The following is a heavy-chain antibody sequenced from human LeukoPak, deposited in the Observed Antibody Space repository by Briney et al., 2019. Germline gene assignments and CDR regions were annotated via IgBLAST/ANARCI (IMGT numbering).Heavy chain of an antibody. D-gene: IGHD3-3*01. CDR3: ARYDFWSASYYMDV. CDR2: IYTSGGS. V-gene: IGHV4-4*07. J-gene: IGHJ6*03. CDR1: GGSISSHY. Sequence: SETLSLTCTVSGGSISSHYWSWIRHSAGKGLECIGRIYTSGGSDYSPSLKSRVTMSLDTSKYRFSLNLRSVTAADTAVYYCARYDFWSASYYMDVWGKGTTVTVSS.